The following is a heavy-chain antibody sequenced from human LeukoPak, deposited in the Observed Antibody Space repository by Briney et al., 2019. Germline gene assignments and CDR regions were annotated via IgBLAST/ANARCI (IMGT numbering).Heavy chain of an antibody. V-gene: IGHV3-11*04. Sequence: GGSLRLSCAASGFTFSVYYMSWIRQAPGKGLEWVSYISSSGSTIYYADSVKGRFTISRDNAKNSLYLQMNSLRAEDTAVYYCARERLSSWEPPYMDVWGKGTTVTVSS. CDR2: ISSSGSTI. CDR3: ARERLSSWEPPYMDV. J-gene: IGHJ6*03. CDR1: GFTFSVYY. D-gene: IGHD1-26*01.